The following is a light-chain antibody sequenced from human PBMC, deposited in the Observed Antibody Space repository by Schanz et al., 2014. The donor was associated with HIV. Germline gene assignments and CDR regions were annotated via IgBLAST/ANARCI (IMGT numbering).Light chain of an antibody. CDR1: SSDVGGYNY. CDR2: DVN. CDR3: NSYTTSSTLV. Sequence: QSALTQPRSVSGSPGQSVAISCTGTSSDVGGYNYVSWYQQHPGKAPKLMIYDVNKRPSGVPDRFSGSRSGNTASLTVSGLQAEDEADYYCNSYTTSSTLVFGGGTKLTVL. J-gene: IGLJ2*01. V-gene: IGLV2-11*01.